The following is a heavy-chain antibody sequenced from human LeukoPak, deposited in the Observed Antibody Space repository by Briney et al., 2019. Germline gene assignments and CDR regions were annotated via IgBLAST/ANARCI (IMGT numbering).Heavy chain of an antibody. CDR3: ARQGYYGSGSYTRFDY. J-gene: IGHJ4*02. D-gene: IGHD3-10*01. CDR1: GGSISSSSYY. V-gene: IGHV4-39*01. Sequence: MSSETLSLTCTVSGGSISSSSYYWGWIRQPPGKGLEWIGSIYYSGSTYYNPSLKSRVTISVDTSKNQFSLKLSSVTAADTAVYYCARQGYYGSGSYTRFDYWGQGTLVTVSS. CDR2: IYYSGST.